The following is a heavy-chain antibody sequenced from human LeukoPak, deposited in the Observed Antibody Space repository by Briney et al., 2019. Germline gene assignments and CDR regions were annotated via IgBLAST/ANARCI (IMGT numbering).Heavy chain of an antibody. V-gene: IGHV4-39*07. CDR3: ARGRVVSAAKYYFDY. CDR2: INHSGST. Sequence: SETLSLTCTVSGVSISTSRDYWGWIRQSPGKGLEWIGEINHSGSTNYNPSLKSRVTISVDTSKNQSSLKLSSVTAADTAVYYCARGRVVSAAKYYFDYWGQGTLVTVSS. J-gene: IGHJ4*02. D-gene: IGHD2-2*01. CDR1: GVSISTSRDY.